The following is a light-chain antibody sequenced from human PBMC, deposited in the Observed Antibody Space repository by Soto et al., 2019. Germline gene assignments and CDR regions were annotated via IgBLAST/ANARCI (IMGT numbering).Light chain of an antibody. J-gene: IGKJ5*01. CDR1: QSISRN. V-gene: IGKV1-39*01. CDR2: AAS. CDR3: QQSYTTASIT. Sequence: DIQMTQSPSSLSASVGDRVTITCRASQSISRNLNWYQHKPGKAPKLLIYAASSLQNGVPSRFIGGGSGTEFTLIISSLQPEDFGTYYCQQSYTTASITFGQGTRLEIK.